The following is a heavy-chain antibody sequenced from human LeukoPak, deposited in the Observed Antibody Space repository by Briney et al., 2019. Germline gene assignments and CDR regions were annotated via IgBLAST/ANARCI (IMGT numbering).Heavy chain of an antibody. CDR1: GFTFSSYA. V-gene: IGHV3-53*01. J-gene: IGHJ4*02. CDR2: IYSGGNT. Sequence: GGSLRLSCAASGFTFSSYAMSWVRQAPGKGLEWVSVIYSGGNTNYADSVKGRFTISRDNSKNTLYLQMNSLRAEDTAVYYCARGVANYYDNSGYQNWGQGTLVTVSS. CDR3: ARGVANYYDNSGYQN. D-gene: IGHD3-22*01.